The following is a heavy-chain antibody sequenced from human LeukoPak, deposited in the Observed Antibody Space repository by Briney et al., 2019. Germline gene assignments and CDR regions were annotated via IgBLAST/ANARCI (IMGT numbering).Heavy chain of an antibody. V-gene: IGHV3-66*01. Sequence: GGSLRLSCAASGFTVSSNYMSWVRQAPGKGLEWVSVIYSGGSTYYADSVKGRFTISRDNSKNTLYLQMNSLRAEDTAVYYCARTGITMVRGVIITSPLDYWGQGTLVTVSP. D-gene: IGHD3-10*01. CDR2: IYSGGST. CDR1: GFTVSSNY. CDR3: ARTGITMVRGVIITSPLDY. J-gene: IGHJ4*02.